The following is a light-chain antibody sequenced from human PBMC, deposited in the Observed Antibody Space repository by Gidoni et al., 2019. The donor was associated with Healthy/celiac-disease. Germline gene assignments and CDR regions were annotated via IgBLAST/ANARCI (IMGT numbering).Light chain of an antibody. J-gene: IGKJ4*01. CDR1: KGISSA. CDR3: QQFNSYPLT. CDR2: DAS. V-gene: IGKV1-13*02. Sequence: AIQLTQSPSALSASVGDRVTITCRARKGISSALAWYQQKPGKDPKLLIYDASSLESGVPSRFSGSGSGTDFTLTISSLQPEDFATYYCQQFNSYPLTFGGGTKVEIK.